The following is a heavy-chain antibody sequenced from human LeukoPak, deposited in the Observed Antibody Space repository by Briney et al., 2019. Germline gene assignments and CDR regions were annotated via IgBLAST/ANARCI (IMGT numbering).Heavy chain of an antibody. J-gene: IGHJ6*02. CDR3: ARGLSGSGSYYDYGMGV. Sequence: ASVKVSCKASGYTFTGYYMHWVRQAPGQGLEWMGWINPNSGGTNYAQKFQGRVTMTRDTSISTAYMELSRVRSDDTAVYYCARGLSGSGSYYDYGMGVWGQGTTVTVSS. V-gene: IGHV1-2*02. CDR1: GYTFTGYY. D-gene: IGHD3-10*01. CDR2: INPNSGGT.